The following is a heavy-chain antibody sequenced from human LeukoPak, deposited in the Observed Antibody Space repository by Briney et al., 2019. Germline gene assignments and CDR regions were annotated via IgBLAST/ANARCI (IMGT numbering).Heavy chain of an antibody. D-gene: IGHD6-25*01. CDR3: ARDGSGLYLSYYMDV. V-gene: IGHV3-21*06. Sequence: NPGGSLRLSCAPSGFTFTDYSMSWVRQAPGKGLEWVASISTVSTYTFYGDSVKGRFTISRDNAKNSLYLQMSYLTAEDTAVYYCARDGSGLYLSYYMDVWGNGTTVTVSS. CDR1: GFTFTDYS. J-gene: IGHJ6*03. CDR2: ISTVSTYT.